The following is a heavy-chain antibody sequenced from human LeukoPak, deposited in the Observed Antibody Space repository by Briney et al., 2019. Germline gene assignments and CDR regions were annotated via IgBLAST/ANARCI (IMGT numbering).Heavy chain of an antibody. D-gene: IGHD3-22*01. Sequence: GGSLILSCAASGFTFNTYTMNWVRQAPGKGLEWISYIIGSSGIIDYADSVRGRFTISRDNAKNSLYLQMNSLRAEDTAVYYCARGSTNYENSGQVPFDYWGQGTLVTVSS. CDR1: GFTFNTYT. J-gene: IGHJ4*02. CDR2: IIGSSGII. V-gene: IGHV3-48*01. CDR3: ARGSTNYENSGQVPFDY.